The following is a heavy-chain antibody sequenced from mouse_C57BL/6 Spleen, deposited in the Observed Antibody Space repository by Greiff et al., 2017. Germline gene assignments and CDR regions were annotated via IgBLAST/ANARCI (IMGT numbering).Heavy chain of an antibody. D-gene: IGHD1-1*01. J-gene: IGHJ1*03. Sequence: EVMLVESGGGLVKPGGSLKLSCAASGFTFSDYGMHWVRQAPEKGLEWVAYISSGSSTIYYADTVKGRFTISRDHAKTTLFLHMTSVWSEDRAMYYGARGAGSSELGWYFDVWGTGTTVTVSS. CDR3: ARGAGSSELGWYFDV. CDR1: GFTFSDYG. CDR2: ISSGSSTI. V-gene: IGHV5-17*01.